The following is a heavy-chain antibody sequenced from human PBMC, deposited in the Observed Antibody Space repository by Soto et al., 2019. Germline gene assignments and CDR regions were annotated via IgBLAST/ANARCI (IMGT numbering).Heavy chain of an antibody. D-gene: IGHD3-16*01. J-gene: IGHJ1*01. CDR3: ARWGTTGGLDV. V-gene: IGHV3-30*19. CDR2: TSYDGSNK. CDR1: GFTFRSYV. Sequence: QVQLVESGGGVVQPGTSLRVSCVGSGFTFRSYVRHWVRQAPGKGLEWVALTSYDGSNKYYGDSVRGRFTISRDNSRNTVDLQMDSLSLEDTALYYCARWGTTGGLDVGGQGTLVSVSS.